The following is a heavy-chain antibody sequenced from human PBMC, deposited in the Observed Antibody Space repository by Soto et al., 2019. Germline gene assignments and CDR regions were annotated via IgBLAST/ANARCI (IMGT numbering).Heavy chain of an antibody. D-gene: IGHD6-13*01. CDR3: ASDGVGSSWPDDNWFDP. J-gene: IGHJ5*02. CDR2: ISSSGSTI. CDR1: GFTFSDYY. Sequence: QVQLVESGGGLVKPGGSLRLSCAASGFTFSDYYMSWIRQAPGKGLEWVSYISSSGSTIYYADSVKGRFTISRDNAKNSLNLQMNSRRAEDTAVYYCASDGVGSSWPDDNWFDPWGQGTLVTVSS. V-gene: IGHV3-11*01.